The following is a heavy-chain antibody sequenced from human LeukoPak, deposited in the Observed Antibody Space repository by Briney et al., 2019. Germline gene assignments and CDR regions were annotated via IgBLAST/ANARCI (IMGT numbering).Heavy chain of an antibody. CDR3: ARDRGTIFDVLNYHFDL. V-gene: IGHV3-30*01. CDR2: TSEDGNNK. CDR1: GFTFSTSV. Sequence: GGSLRLSCAASGFTFSTSVMHWVRQAPGKGLEWVAITSEDGNNKRYADSMKGRFTISRDNSKNTLSLQMNSLTAEDTAVYYCARDRGTIFDVLNYHFDLWGQGALVTVSS. J-gene: IGHJ4*02. D-gene: IGHD3-3*01.